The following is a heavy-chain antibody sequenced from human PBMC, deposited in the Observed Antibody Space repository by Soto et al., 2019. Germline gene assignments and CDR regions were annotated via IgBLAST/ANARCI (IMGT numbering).Heavy chain of an antibody. D-gene: IGHD3-10*01. Sequence: SVKVSCKASGGTFSSYAISWVRQAPGQGLEWMGGIIPIFGTANYAQKFQGRVTITADESTSTAYMELSSLRSEDTAVYYCARSEPNYGSGSYYDTVTAITGWGQGTLVTVSS. CDR2: IIPIFGTA. CDR3: ARSEPNYGSGSYYDTVTAITG. J-gene: IGHJ4*02. V-gene: IGHV1-69*13. CDR1: GGTFSSYA.